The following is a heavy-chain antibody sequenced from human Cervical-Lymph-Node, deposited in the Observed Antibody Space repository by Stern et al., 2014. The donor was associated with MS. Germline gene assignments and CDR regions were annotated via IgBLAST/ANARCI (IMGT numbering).Heavy chain of an antibody. CDR3: AKGDSSGWYYAPFDY. J-gene: IGHJ4*02. D-gene: IGHD6-19*01. CDR1: GFTFRSYG. V-gene: IGHV3-30*18. CDR2: ISYDGSNK. Sequence: VQLVESGGGVVRPGRSLRLSCAASGFTFRSYGMHWVRQAPGKGLEWVAAISYDGSNKYYADSVKGRFTISRDNSKNTLYLQMNSLRAEDTAVYYCAKGDSSGWYYAPFDYWGQGTLVTVSS.